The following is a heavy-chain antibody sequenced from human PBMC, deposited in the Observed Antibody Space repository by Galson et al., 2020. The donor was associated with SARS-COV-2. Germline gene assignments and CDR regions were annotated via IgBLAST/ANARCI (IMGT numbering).Heavy chain of an antibody. CDR3: ARDHHDSSGYYYYGMDV. V-gene: IGHV3-48*02. Sequence: GSLRLSCAASGFTLSSYSMNWVRQAPGKGLEWVAYISRSTSNIYYADSVKGRFTISRDNGKNSLYLQMNSLRDEDTAVYYCARDHHDSSGYYYYGMDVWGQGTTVTVSS. CDR2: ISRSTSNI. J-gene: IGHJ6*02. CDR1: GFTLSSYS. D-gene: IGHD3-22*01.